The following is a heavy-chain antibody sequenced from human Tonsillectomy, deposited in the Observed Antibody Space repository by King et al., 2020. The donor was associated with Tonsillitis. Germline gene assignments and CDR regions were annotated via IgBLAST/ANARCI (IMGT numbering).Heavy chain of an antibody. CDR2: IYWDDDK. V-gene: IGHV2-5*02. D-gene: IGHD3-3*01. J-gene: IGHJ6*02. CDR3: AHSFTFYDFWSGPEPRYGVDV. CDR1: GFSLSTSGVG. Sequence: VTLKESGPTLVKPTQTLTLTCTFSGFSLSTSGVGVGWVRQPPGKALECLAIIYWDDDKRYSPSLKSRLTITKDTSKNQVVLTMINMDPVDTATYYCAHSFTFYDFWSGPEPRYGVDVWGQGTTVTVSS.